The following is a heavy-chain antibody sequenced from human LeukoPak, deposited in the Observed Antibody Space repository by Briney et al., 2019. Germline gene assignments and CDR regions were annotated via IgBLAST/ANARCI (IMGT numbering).Heavy chain of an antibody. J-gene: IGHJ4*02. Sequence: ASVKVSCKASGYTFTSYYMHWVRQAPGQGLEWMGIINPSDGSTSYAQRFQGRVTMTRDTSTSTVYMELSSLRSEDTAVYYCARVSTGPYDSSGYYPFDYWGQGTLVTVSS. V-gene: IGHV1-46*01. CDR1: GYTFTSYY. CDR3: ARVSTGPYDSSGYYPFDY. D-gene: IGHD3-22*01. CDR2: INPSDGST.